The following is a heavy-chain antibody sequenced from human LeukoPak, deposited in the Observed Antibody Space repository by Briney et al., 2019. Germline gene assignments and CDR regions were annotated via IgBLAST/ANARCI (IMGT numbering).Heavy chain of an antibody. CDR3: ASVAYFYHDFDY. V-gene: IGHV3-23*01. D-gene: IGHD3-22*01. J-gene: IGHJ4*02. CDR2: ISGSGGST. Sequence: GGSLRLSCATSGFTFSSYAMSWVRQAPGKGLEWVSAISGSGGSTYYADSVKGRFTISRDNAKNSLYLQMNSLRAEDTAVYYCASVAYFYHDFDYWGQGTLVTVSS. CDR1: GFTFSSYA.